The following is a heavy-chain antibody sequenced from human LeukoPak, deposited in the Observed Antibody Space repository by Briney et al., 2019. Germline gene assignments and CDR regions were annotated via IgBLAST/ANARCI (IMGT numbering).Heavy chain of an antibody. D-gene: IGHD4-23*01. CDR1: GYIYTNYG. Sequence: ASVKVSCKASGYIYTNYGISWVRQAPGQGLEWVGWINPNSGGTNYAQKFQGRVTMTRDTSINTAYMEVSRLRSDDTAVYYCASIGGTSLEYWGQGTLVTVSS. V-gene: IGHV1-2*02. J-gene: IGHJ4*02. CDR2: INPNSGGT. CDR3: ASIGGTSLEY.